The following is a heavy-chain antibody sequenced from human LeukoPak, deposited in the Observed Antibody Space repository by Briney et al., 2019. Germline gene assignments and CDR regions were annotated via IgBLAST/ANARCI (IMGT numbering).Heavy chain of an antibody. Sequence: GGSLRLSCAASGFTFSSHAMSWVRQAPGKGLEWVANIKQDGSEKYYVDSVKGRFTISRDNAKNSLYLQMNSLRAEDTAVYYCARVSYSYGLYWGQGTLVTVSS. J-gene: IGHJ4*02. D-gene: IGHD5-18*01. V-gene: IGHV3-7*04. CDR2: IKQDGSEK. CDR1: GFTFSSHA. CDR3: ARVSYSYGLY.